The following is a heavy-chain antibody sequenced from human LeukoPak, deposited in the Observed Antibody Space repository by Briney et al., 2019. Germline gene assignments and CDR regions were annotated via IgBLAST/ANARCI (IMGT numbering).Heavy chain of an antibody. D-gene: IGHD6-13*01. Sequence: ASVKVSCKVSGYTLTELSMHWVRQAPGKGLEWMGGFDPEDGETIYAQKFQGRVTMTEDTSTDTAYMELSSLRSEDTAVYYCATSGDRLSPYSSSWYYFAYWGQGTLVTVSS. CDR1: GYTLTELS. V-gene: IGHV1-24*01. J-gene: IGHJ4*02. CDR2: FDPEDGET. CDR3: ATSGDRLSPYSSSWYYFAY.